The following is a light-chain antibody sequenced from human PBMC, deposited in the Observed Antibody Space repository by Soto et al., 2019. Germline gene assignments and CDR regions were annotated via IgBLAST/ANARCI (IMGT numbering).Light chain of an antibody. J-gene: IGKJ1*01. V-gene: IGKV1-39*01. CDR3: RNRYNSPWT. CDR2: ATS. Sequence: DIQMTQSPSSLSASVGDRVSITCRASQSISRYLNWYQQKPGQAPNFLIYATSSLPSGVPSRFSGSGSGTDFIPTISSLLPEEFATDYCRNRYNSPWTFGQGTRVDI. CDR1: QSISRY.